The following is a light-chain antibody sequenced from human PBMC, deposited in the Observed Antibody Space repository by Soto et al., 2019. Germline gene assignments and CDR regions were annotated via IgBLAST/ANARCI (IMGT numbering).Light chain of an antibody. CDR2: GAS. Sequence: EIVLTQSPATLSLSSGESATLSCRASQSVGSDLTWYQQKPGQAPRLLIHGASNRATGIPARFSGSGSGTDFTLTISRLEPEDFAVYDCQQRSTWPLTFGGGTKVEIK. V-gene: IGKV3-11*01. J-gene: IGKJ4*01. CDR3: QQRSTWPLT. CDR1: QSVGSD.